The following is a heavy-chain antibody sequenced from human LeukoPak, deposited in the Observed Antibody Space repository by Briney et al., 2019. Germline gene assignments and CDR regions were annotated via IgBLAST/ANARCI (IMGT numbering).Heavy chain of an antibody. D-gene: IGHD4-17*01. CDR3: ARDFSSVREVGTTVTGY. CDR2: INPSGGST. V-gene: IGHV1-46*01. CDR1: GYIFTSYY. Sequence: VASVKVSCKASGYIFTSYYMHWVRQAPGQGLEWMGIINPSGGSTSYAQKFQGRVTMTRDMSTSTVYMELSSLRSEDTAVYYCARDFSSVREVGTTVTGYWGQGTLVTVSS. J-gene: IGHJ4*02.